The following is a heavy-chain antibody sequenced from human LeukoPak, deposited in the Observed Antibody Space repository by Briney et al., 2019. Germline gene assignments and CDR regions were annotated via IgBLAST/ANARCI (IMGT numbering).Heavy chain of an antibody. V-gene: IGHV4-38-2*02. CDR2: IYHSGST. CDR3: ARVYGDYVDYYYYYMDV. Sequence: SETLSLTCTVSGYSISSGYYWGWIRQPPGKGLEWIGSIYHSGSTYYNPSLKSRVTISVDTSKNQFSLKLSSVTAADTAVYYCARVYGDYVDYYYYYMDVWGKGTTVTVSS. CDR1: GYSISSGYY. D-gene: IGHD4-17*01. J-gene: IGHJ6*03.